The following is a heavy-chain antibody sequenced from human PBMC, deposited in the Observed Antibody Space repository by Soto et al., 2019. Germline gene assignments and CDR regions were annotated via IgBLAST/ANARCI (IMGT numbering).Heavy chain of an antibody. CDR1: GFAVTTNY. V-gene: IGHV3-53*01. CDR3: VSRIPAGVCDY. D-gene: IGHD3-10*01. CDR2: MYPGGDI. Sequence: EVRLVESGGGLTQPGGSLRLSCLVSGFAVTTNYMGWVRQAPGRGLEWVAVMYPGGDIHYSDSVKGRFTISRDTSENTLSLRLYSRTGEDTAVYFCVSRIPAGVCDYWGQGTLVTVSP. J-gene: IGHJ4*01.